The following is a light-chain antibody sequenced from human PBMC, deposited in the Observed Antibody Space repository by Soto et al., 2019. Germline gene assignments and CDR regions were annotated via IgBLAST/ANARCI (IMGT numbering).Light chain of an antibody. V-gene: IGKV3-11*01. J-gene: IGKJ4*01. CDR1: QSVSSN. CDR2: DAS. Sequence: IVLTQSPATLSLSLGERATLSCRASQSVSSNLAWYQQKPGQPPSLLIYDASNRATGIPARFSGSGSGTDFTLTISSLEPEDFAVYYCQQRRIWPLTFGGGTKVEIK. CDR3: QQRRIWPLT.